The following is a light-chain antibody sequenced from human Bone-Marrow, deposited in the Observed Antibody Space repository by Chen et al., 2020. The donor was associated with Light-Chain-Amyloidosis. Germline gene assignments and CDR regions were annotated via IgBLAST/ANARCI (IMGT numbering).Light chain of an antibody. CDR3: SSYTITNTLV. CDR1: SSDVGGDNH. J-gene: IGLJ1*01. CDR2: EVT. Sequence: QSALTQPASVSGSPGQSITISFTGTSSDVGGDNHVSWYQQHPDKAPKLRIYEVTNRPSWVPDRFSGSRSENTASLTISGLQTEDEADYFCSSYTITNTLVFGSGTRVTVL. V-gene: IGLV2-14*01.